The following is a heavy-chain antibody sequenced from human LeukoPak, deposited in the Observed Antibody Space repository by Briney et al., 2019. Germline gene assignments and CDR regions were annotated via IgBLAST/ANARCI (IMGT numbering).Heavy chain of an antibody. D-gene: IGHD1-26*01. CDR3: ARDKVVGATYFDN. Sequence: GGSLRLSCAASGFTFSNYWMSWVRQAPGKGLEWVANLKQDGSEEYYVDSVKGRFTISRDNAENSLYLQMNSLRDDDTALYYCARDKVVGATYFDNWGQGILVTVSS. V-gene: IGHV3-7*01. CDR1: GFTFSNYW. CDR2: LKQDGSEE. J-gene: IGHJ4*02.